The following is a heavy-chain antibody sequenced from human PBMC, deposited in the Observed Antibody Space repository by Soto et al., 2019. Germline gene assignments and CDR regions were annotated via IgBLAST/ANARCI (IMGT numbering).Heavy chain of an antibody. CDR2: IIPILGIA. CDR1: GGTFSSYT. V-gene: IGHV1-69*02. D-gene: IGHD2-2*01. J-gene: IGHJ6*03. Sequence: QVQLVQSGAEVKKPGSSVKVSCKASGGTFSSYTISWVRQAPGQGLEWMGRIIPILGIANYAQKFQGRVTNTAEKSTSTAYMVLSSLRSEDTAVYYCARVGGSYCSSTSCPPTNYYYYYMDVWGKGTTVTVSS. CDR3: ARVGGSYCSSTSCPPTNYYYYYMDV.